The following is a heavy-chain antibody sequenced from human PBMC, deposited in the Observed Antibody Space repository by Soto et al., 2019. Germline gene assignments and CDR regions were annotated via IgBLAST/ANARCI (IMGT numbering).Heavy chain of an antibody. CDR3: AKAGGGYEYYFDY. D-gene: IGHD5-12*01. V-gene: IGHV3-23*01. CDR1: GFTFTSYA. CDR2: ISSSGSST. Sequence: EVQLLESGGGLVQPGGSLRLSCAASGFTFTSYAMTWVRQAPGKGLEWVSAISSSGSSTYYADSVKGRLTISRDNSKNTLYLQMNSLRAEDTAVYYCAKAGGGYEYYFDYWGQGILVTVSS. J-gene: IGHJ4*02.